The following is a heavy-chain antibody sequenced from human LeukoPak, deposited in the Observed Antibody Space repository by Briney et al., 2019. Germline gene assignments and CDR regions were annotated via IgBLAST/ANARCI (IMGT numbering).Heavy chain of an antibody. J-gene: IGHJ4*02. D-gene: IGHD6-19*01. V-gene: IGHV3-7*01. CDR1: GFTFSNFW. Sequence: PGGSLRLSCAGSGFTFSNFWMSWVRQAPGHGLVWVANVKEDGSEKYYVDSVKGRFTISRDNAKNSLFLQMNSLRAEDTAVYYCAKTRGSGWYFEGDYFDYWGQGTLVTVSS. CDR3: AKTRGSGWYFEGDYFDY. CDR2: VKEDGSEK.